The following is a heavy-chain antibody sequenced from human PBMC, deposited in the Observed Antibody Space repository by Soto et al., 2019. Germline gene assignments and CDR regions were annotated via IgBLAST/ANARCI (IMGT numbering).Heavy chain of an antibody. V-gene: IGHV3-13*01. CDR3: ARGFHDSSGYYFADAFDI. J-gene: IGHJ3*02. CDR1: GFTFSSYD. D-gene: IGHD3-22*01. Sequence: GGSLRLSCAASGFTFSSYDMHWVRQATGKGLEWVSAIGTAGDTYYPGSVKGRFTISRENAKNSLYLQMNSLRAEDTAVYYCARGFHDSSGYYFADAFDIWGQGTMVTVSS. CDR2: IGTAGDT.